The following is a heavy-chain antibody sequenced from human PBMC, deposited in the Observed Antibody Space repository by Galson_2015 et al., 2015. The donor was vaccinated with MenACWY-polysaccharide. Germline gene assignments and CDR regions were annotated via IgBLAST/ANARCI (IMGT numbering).Heavy chain of an antibody. V-gene: IGHV3-7*01. CDR2: IKQDGSEK. D-gene: IGHD3-3*01. CDR1: GFTFSSYR. J-gene: IGHJ1*01. Sequence: SLRLSCAASGFTFSSYRMSWVRQAPGKGLEWVANIKQDGSEKYYVDSVKGRFTISRDNAKNSLYLQMNSLRAEDTAVYYCASPPFYDFWSGYYFQHWVQGTLVTVSS. CDR3: ASPPFYDFWSGYYFQH.